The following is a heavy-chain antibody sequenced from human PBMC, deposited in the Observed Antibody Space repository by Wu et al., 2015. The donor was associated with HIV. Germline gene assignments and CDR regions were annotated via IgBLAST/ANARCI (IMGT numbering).Heavy chain of an antibody. D-gene: IGHD5-24*01. Sequence: QVQLVQSGAELKRPGSSVKISCQASGGTFSNYAINWVRQAPGQGLEWMGWINPKSGGANYAQDFKGRLTLTRDTSITTVYMELKRLTSEDTAMYFCARSHKWLQLRYQGIFDYWGQGTLVTVSS. J-gene: IGHJ4*02. V-gene: IGHV1-2*02. CDR2: INPKSGGA. CDR3: ARSHKWLQLRYQGIFDY. CDR1: GGTFSNYA.